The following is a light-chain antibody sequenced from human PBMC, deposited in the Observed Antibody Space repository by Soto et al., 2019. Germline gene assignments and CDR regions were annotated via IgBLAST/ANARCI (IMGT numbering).Light chain of an antibody. Sequence: EIVLTQSPGTLSLSPGDRATLSCRASQSVNSNYLAWYQRKPGQAPRLLIYGASNRATDIPYRFSDSGSGTDFTLSITRLEAQDVAVYYFLQYDCTLPAFGQVTKVEVK. CDR1: QSVNSNY. CDR2: GAS. J-gene: IGKJ1*01. V-gene: IGKV3-20*01. CDR3: LQYDCTLPA.